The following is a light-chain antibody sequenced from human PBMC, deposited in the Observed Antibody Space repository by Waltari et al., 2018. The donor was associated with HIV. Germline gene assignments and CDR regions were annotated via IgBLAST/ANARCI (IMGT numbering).Light chain of an antibody. V-gene: IGKV1-5*03. Sequence: DIQMTQSPSTLSASVGDRVTITCRASQSIGNWLAWYQQKPGRAPKVLIYKASSLQSGVPSRFSGRGSGTEFTLTISSLQPDDFATYYCQQISSASRTFGGGTKVEIK. CDR1: QSIGNW. J-gene: IGKJ4*01. CDR3: QQISSASRT. CDR2: KAS.